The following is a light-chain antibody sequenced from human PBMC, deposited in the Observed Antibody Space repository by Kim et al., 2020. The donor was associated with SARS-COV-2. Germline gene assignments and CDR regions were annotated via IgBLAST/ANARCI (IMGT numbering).Light chain of an antibody. CDR3: QSRDSGGDVV. CDR2: GRN. J-gene: IGLJ2*01. CDR1: SLRSYY. V-gene: IGLV3-19*01. Sequence: SSELTQDPAVSVALGQTDRITCQGDSLRSYYATWYQQKPRQAPVLVIYGRNNRPSGIPDRFSGSASGNTASLTISGAQAEDEAEFYCQSRDSGGDVVFGGGTKLTVL.